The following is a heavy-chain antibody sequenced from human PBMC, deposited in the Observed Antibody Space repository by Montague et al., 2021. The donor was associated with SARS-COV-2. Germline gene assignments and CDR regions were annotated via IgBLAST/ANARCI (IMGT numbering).Heavy chain of an antibody. V-gene: IGHV4-39*01. CDR2: IYYSGST. CDR3: ARHRAAAGIWYFDL. CDR1: GGSISSSSYY. D-gene: IGHD6-13*01. J-gene: IGHJ2*01. Sequence: SETLSLTCTVSGGSISSSSYYWGWIRQPPGKGLEWIGSIYYSGSTYYNPSLKSRATISVDTSKSQFSLKLSSVTAADTAVYYCARHRAAAGIWYFDLWGRGTLVTVSS.